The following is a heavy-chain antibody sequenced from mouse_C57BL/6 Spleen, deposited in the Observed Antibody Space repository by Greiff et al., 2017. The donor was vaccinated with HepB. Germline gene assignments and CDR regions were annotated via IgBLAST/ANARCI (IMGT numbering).Heavy chain of an antibody. Sequence: VKLMESGAELVRPGASVTLSCKASGYTFTDYEMHWVKQTPVHGLEWIGAIDPETGGTAYNQKFKGKAILTADKSSSTAYMELRSLTSEDSAVYYCIKRGGYDYDGAWFAYWGQGTLVTVSA. D-gene: IGHD2-4*01. CDR2: IDPETGGT. V-gene: IGHV1-15*01. J-gene: IGHJ3*01. CDR3: IKRGGYDYDGAWFAY. CDR1: GYTFTDYE.